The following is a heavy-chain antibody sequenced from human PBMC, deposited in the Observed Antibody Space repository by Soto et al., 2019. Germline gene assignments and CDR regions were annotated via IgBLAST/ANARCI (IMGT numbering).Heavy chain of an antibody. J-gene: IGHJ6*02. D-gene: IGHD6-13*01. V-gene: IGHV1-18*01. Sequence: QVQLVQSGAEVKKPVASVKVSCKASGYTFTSYGISWVRHAPGQGLEWMGWISAYNGNTNYAQKLQGRVTMTTDTSTSTAYMELRSLRSDDTAVYYCARDSSSWGYYYYYGMDVWGQGTTVTVSS. CDR1: GYTFTSYG. CDR2: ISAYNGNT. CDR3: ARDSSSWGYYYYYGMDV.